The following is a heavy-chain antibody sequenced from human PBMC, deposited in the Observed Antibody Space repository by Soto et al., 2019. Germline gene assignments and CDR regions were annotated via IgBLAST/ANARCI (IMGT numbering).Heavy chain of an antibody. Sequence: QVQLQESGPGLVKPAETLSLTCSVSGASVTSGLYYWTWIRQPPGRGLEWMGFIYDGGGSNYSPSLRGRVTMSVDSSKSHFSLNLTSVTAADTAVYYCARADGREFDYDDVWGTRGDWFDPWGQGTLVTVSS. CDR2: IYDGGGS. J-gene: IGHJ5*02. D-gene: IGHD3-16*01. CDR3: ARADGREFDYDDVWGTRGDWFDP. CDR1: GASVTSGLYY. V-gene: IGHV4-61*01.